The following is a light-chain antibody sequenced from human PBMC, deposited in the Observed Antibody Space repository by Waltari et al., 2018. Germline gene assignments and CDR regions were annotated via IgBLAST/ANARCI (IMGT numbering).Light chain of an antibody. CDR3: QQRSNWPPT. CDR2: DTS. J-gene: IGKJ1*01. V-gene: IGKV3-11*01. CDR1: QSVSNM. Sequence: IVLTQSPGTLSLSPGERATLSCRASQSVSNMLAWYQRKPGQAPRLLIYDTSNRATGIPARFSGSGSGTDFTLTISSLEPEDFAVYYCQQRSNWPPTFGQGTKVEI.